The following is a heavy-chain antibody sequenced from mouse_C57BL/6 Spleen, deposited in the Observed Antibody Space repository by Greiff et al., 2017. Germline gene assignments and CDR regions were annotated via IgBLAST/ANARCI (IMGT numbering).Heavy chain of an antibody. CDR1: GYTFTSYW. CDR2: IYPSDSET. J-gene: IGHJ4*01. CDR3: ARHYLYAMDY. Sequence: VQLQQPGAELVRPGSSVKLSCKASGYTFTSYWMAWVKQRPGQGLEWIGNIYPSDSETHYNQKFKDKATLTVDKSSSTAYMQLSSLTSEDSAVYYCARHYLYAMDYWGQGTSVTVSS. V-gene: IGHV1-61*01. D-gene: IGHD5-5*01.